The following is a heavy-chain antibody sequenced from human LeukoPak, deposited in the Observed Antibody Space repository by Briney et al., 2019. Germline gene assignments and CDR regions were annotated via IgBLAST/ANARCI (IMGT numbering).Heavy chain of an antibody. CDR2: IIQDGSAQ. Sequence: PGGSLRLSCAASGFTFSSYWMSWVRQAPGKGLEWVANIIQDGSAQYYVDSVRGRFTISRDNAKNSLYLQMNSLKAEDTAVYYCAIDLFSCTSSSCYVYWGQGTLVTVSS. V-gene: IGHV3-7*01. CDR1: GFTFSSYW. J-gene: IGHJ4*02. D-gene: IGHD2-2*01. CDR3: AIDLFSCTSSSCYVY.